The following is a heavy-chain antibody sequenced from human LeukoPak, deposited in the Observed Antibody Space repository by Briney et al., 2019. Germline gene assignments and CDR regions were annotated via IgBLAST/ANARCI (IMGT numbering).Heavy chain of an antibody. Sequence: AAVNVSCKASGYTLTSLSIIWVRQAPGQGVEWMGWISAYNCYKDYAQTLQGRGTITTETRTNTASMELRSIRSDDTAVYYCVRGDCSGVSCYLPEYFRHWGQGTLVTVSS. CDR2: ISAYNCYK. J-gene: IGHJ1*01. V-gene: IGHV1-18*01. CDR3: VRGDCSGVSCYLPEYFRH. CDR1: GYTLTSLS. D-gene: IGHD2-15*01.